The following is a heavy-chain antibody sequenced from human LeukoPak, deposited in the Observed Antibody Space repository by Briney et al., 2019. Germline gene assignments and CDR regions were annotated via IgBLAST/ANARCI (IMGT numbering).Heavy chain of an antibody. CDR2: ISGSGGST. Sequence: GGSLRLSCAASGFTFSSYAMSWVRQAPGKGLEWVSAISGSGGSTYYADSVKGRFTISRDNSNNTLYLQMNSLRAEDTAVYYCAKDRSSSGSCYNYWGQGTLVTVSS. J-gene: IGHJ4*02. CDR3: AKDRSSSGSCYNY. D-gene: IGHD2-15*01. CDR1: GFTFSSYA. V-gene: IGHV3-23*01.